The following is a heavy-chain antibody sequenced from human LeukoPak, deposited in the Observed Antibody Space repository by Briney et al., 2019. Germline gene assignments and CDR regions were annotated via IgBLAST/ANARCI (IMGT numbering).Heavy chain of an antibody. D-gene: IGHD3-22*01. CDR2: IRYDGSNK. CDR1: GFTINSYG. CDR3: AKVWPEQYYYASGGCVVS. J-gene: IGHJ5*01. V-gene: IGHV3-30*02. Sequence: PGGSLRLSCAASGFTINSYGMHWVRQAPGKGLEWVAFIRYDGSNKYYADSVKGRFTISRDNSKNTLYLQMNSLRAEDTAVYYCAKVWPEQYYYASGGCVVSWGHGTLVTVSS.